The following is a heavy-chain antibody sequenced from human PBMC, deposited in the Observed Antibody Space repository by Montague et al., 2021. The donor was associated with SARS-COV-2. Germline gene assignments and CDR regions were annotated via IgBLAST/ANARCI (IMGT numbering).Heavy chain of an antibody. D-gene: IGHD1-14*01. CDR3: AIDSDHEGLDN. CDR1: GASIGRGDDF. J-gene: IGHJ4*02. V-gene: IGHV4-61*02. CDR2: VRTSGRT. Sequence: TLSLTCTVSGASIGRGDDFWSWVRRPAGKELEWIGRVRTSGRTNYNPSLESRVAISRDPAKNQFSLTLYSVTAADTAVYFCAIDSDHEGLDNWGQGTLVTVSS.